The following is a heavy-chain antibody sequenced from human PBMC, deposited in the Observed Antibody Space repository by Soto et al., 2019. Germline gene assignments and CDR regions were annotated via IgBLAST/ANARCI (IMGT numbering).Heavy chain of an antibody. V-gene: IGHV3-30-3*01. J-gene: IGHJ4*02. D-gene: IGHD6-19*01. CDR1: GFTFSSYA. CDR2: ISYDGSNK. CDR3: ARVKGSGWYRYFDY. Sequence: GGSLRLSCAASGFTFSSYAMHWVRQAPGKGLEWVAVISYDGSNKYYADSVKGRFTISRDNSKNTLYLQMNSLRAEDTAVYYCARVKGSGWYRYFDYWGQGTRVTVSS.